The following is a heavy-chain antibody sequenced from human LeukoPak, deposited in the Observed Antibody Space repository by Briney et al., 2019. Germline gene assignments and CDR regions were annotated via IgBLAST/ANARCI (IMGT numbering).Heavy chain of an antibody. D-gene: IGHD3-9*01. CDR3: AREGGYYDILTGYLYYYYGMDV. CDR1: GFTFSSYS. J-gene: IGHJ6*02. V-gene: IGHV3-21*01. Sequence: PGGSLRLSCAASGFTFSSYSMNWVHQAPGKGLEWVSSISSSSSYIYYADSVKGRFTISRDNAKNSLYLQMNSLRAEDTAVYYCAREGGYYDILTGYLYYYYGMDVWGQGTTVTVSS. CDR2: ISSSSSYI.